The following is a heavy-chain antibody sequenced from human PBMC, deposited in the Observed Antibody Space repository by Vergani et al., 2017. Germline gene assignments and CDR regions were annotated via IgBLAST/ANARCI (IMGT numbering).Heavy chain of an antibody. Sequence: EVQLMESGGGWAQPGGSLRLSCAASGFTFSSYAMSWVRQAPGKGLEWVSTLSASDRRTHYADSVKGRFTISRDNSKNTLFLHMNSLRPEDTAVYYCAKVGRSEVAGTFGAFDIWGQGTMVTVSS. CDR2: LSASDRRT. CDR3: AKVGRSEVAGTFGAFDI. J-gene: IGHJ3*02. V-gene: IGHV3-23*01. CDR1: GFTFSSYA. D-gene: IGHD6-19*01.